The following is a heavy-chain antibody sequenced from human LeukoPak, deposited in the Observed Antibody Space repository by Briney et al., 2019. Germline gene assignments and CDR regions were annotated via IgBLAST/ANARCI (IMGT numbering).Heavy chain of an antibody. Sequence: GGSLRLSCAASESTFSKFWMHWVCQAPGKGLVWVSGINRDGSTTTYADSVKGRFTVSRDNAKNTLYLQMNSLRAEDTAVYYCARGNYYGMDVWGQGTTVTVSS. V-gene: IGHV3-74*03. CDR3: ARGNYYGMDV. CDR1: ESTFSKFW. CDR2: INRDGSTT. J-gene: IGHJ6*02. D-gene: IGHD2/OR15-2a*01.